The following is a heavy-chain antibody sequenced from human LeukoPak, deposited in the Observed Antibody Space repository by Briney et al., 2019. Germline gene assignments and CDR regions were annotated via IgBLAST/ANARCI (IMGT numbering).Heavy chain of an antibody. Sequence: PSETLSLTCSVSGGPISSSSYYWVWIRQPPGKGLVWIGSIYYSGNTYYNPSLKSRVSISLDTSKNQFSLKLSSVTAADTAVYYCARRYYYDSSGRDPFDCWGQGTVVTVSS. CDR2: IYYSGNT. D-gene: IGHD3-22*01. CDR3: ARRYYYDSSGRDPFDC. CDR1: GGPISSSSYY. J-gene: IGHJ4*02. V-gene: IGHV4-39*01.